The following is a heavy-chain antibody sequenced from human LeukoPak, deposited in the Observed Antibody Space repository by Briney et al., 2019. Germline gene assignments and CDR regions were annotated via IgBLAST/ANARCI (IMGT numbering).Heavy chain of an antibody. J-gene: IGHJ4*02. CDR1: GYTFTSYG. D-gene: IGHD6-19*01. CDR2: ISTYNGNT. V-gene: IGHV1-18*01. CDR3: ATASGYSSGWPLDY. Sequence: ASVKVSCKASGYTFTSYGIIWVRQAPGQGLEWMGWISTYNGNTIYAQKFQGRVTMTEDTSTDTAYMELSSLRSEDTAVYYCATASGYSSGWPLDYWGQGTLVTVSS.